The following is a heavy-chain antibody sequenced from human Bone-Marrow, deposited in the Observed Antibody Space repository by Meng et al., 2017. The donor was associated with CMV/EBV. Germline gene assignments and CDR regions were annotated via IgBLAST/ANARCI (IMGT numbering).Heavy chain of an antibody. J-gene: IGHJ2*01. D-gene: IGHD1-1*01. V-gene: IGHV1-2*02. CDR2: INTNSGGT. CDR1: GYTFTNYY. CDR3: ARVTGTVRSYWYFDL. Sequence: ASVKVSCKASGYTFTNYYMHWVRQAPGQGLEWMGWINTNSGGTNYGQKLQGRVTMTRDMSISTAYMELSSLRSDDTAVYYCARVTGTVRSYWYFDLWGRGTLVTVSS.